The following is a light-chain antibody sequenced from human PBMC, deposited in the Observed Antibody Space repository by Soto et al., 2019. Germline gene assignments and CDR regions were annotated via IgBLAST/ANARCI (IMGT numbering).Light chain of an antibody. CDR2: TAS. J-gene: IGKJ5*01. CDR1: QSINKW. V-gene: IGKV1-12*01. CDR3: QQAASFPIT. Sequence: DIQMTQSPSTLSASVGDTVTITCRASQSINKWLAWYQQKPGKAPNLLIYTASSLQSGVPSRFSGSGSGTDFTLTINGLQPEDFATYYCQQAASFPITFGQGTRLEIK.